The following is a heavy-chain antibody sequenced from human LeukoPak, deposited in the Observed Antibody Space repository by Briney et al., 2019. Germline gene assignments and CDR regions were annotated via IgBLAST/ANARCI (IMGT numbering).Heavy chain of an antibody. V-gene: IGHV3-48*04. CDR1: GFTFSSYS. J-gene: IGHJ3*02. D-gene: IGHD6-19*01. CDR3: ARTLRSTGWYKVDAFDI. Sequence: GGSLRLSCAASGFTFSSYSMNWVRQAPGKGLEWVSYISSSGNTIYYADSVEGRFTISRDNAKNSLYLQMNSLRAEDTAVYYCARTLRSTGWYKVDAFDIWGQGTMVTVSS. CDR2: ISSSGNTI.